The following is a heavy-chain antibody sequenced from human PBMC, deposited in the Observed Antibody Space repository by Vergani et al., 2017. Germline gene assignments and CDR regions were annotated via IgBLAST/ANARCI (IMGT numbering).Heavy chain of an antibody. V-gene: IGHV3-30*02. D-gene: IGHD3-10*01. CDR3: AKAEYGSGTYPAWALDS. Sequence: QVQLVESGGGVVQPGGSLRLSCAASGFTFSHYGMSWVRQAPGKGLDWVAFIRSAGSNKYYVESVKGRFAISRDNSKNTLSLQMNSLRAEDTAVYYGAKAEYGSGTYPAWALDSWGQGALVTVSS. J-gene: IGHJ4*02. CDR1: GFTFSHYG. CDR2: IRSAGSNK.